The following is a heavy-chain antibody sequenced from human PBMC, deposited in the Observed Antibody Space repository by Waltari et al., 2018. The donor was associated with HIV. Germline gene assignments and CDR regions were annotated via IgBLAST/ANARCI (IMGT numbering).Heavy chain of an antibody. Sequence: EVQLVESGGGLVQPGGSLRLSCAASGFSFSTYSMSWVRHAPGKGLEWVSYISTSSSTIYYADSVKGRFTISRDNAKNSLYLQMNSLRAEDTAVYYCARDRNSRGAFEIWGQGTMVTVSS. CDR3: ARDRNSRGAFEI. V-gene: IGHV3-48*01. J-gene: IGHJ3*02. CDR1: GFSFSTYS. CDR2: ISTSSSTI. D-gene: IGHD5-18*01.